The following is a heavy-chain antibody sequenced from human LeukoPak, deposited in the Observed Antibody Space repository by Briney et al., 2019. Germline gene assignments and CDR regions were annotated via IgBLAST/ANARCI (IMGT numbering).Heavy chain of an antibody. J-gene: IGHJ3*02. CDR1: GYSISSGYY. D-gene: IGHD6-13*01. Sequence: RASETLSLTCAVSGYSISSGYYWGWIRQPPGKGLEWVGSIHHSGSTYFNPSLKSRVTISVDTSKNQFSLTLSSVTAADTAVYFCARASASGTALDAFEIWGQGTMVTVSS. V-gene: IGHV4-38-2*01. CDR3: ARASASGTALDAFEI. CDR2: IHHSGST.